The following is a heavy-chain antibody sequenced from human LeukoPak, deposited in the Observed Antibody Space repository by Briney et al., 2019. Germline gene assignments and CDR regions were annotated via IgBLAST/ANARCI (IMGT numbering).Heavy chain of an antibody. CDR3: ARGLGSGSYYYYYYMDV. J-gene: IGHJ6*03. V-gene: IGHV4-4*02. CDR1: GGSISSSNW. D-gene: IGHD3-10*02. Sequence: SGTLSLTCAVSGGSISSSNWWSWVRQPPGKGLEWIGEIYHSGSTNYNPSLKSRVTISVDTSKNQFSLKLSSVTAADTAVYYCARGLGSGSYYYYYYMDVWGKGTTVTISS. CDR2: IYHSGST.